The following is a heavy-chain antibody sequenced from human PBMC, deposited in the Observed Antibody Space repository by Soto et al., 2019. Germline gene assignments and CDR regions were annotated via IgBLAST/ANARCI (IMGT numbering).Heavy chain of an antibody. Sequence: SETLSLTCTVSGGSITSTDFYWSWVRQPPGKGLEWIGYIYYSGSSYYNPSLKSRLNISPDTSKNQFSLTLNSVTAADTAVYYCARVVYYDSSGYCYFFDLWGQGTLVTVSS. D-gene: IGHD3-22*01. V-gene: IGHV4-30-4*01. CDR3: ARVVYYDSSGYCYFFDL. CDR2: IYYSGSS. J-gene: IGHJ4*02. CDR1: GGSITSTDFY.